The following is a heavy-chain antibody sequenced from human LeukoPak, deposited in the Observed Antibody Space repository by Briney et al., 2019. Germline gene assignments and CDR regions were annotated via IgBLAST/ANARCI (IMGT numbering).Heavy chain of an antibody. D-gene: IGHD5-12*01. Sequence: SETLSLTCTVSGGSISSYYWSWIRQPPGKGLEWIGYIYYSGSTNYSPSLKSRVTISVDTSKNQFSLKLSSVTAADTAVYYCARRGYSAYEILDYWGQGTLVTVSS. J-gene: IGHJ4*02. CDR1: GGSISSYY. V-gene: IGHV4-59*08. CDR3: ARRGYSAYEILDY. CDR2: IYYSGST.